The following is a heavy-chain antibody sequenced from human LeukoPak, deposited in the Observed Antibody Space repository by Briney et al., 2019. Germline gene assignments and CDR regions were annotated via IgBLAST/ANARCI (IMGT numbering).Heavy chain of an antibody. J-gene: IGHJ5*02. CDR1: GYTFTGYY. CDR3: ARDLGSAYDFWSGYSGKNWFDP. V-gene: IGHV1-2*02. CDR2: INPNSGGT. D-gene: IGHD3-3*01. Sequence: ASVKVSCKASGYTFTGYYMHWVRQAPGQGLEWMGWINPNSGGTNYAQKFQGRVTMTRDTSISTAYMELRSLRSDDTAVYYCARDLGSAYDFWSGYSGKNWFDPWGQGTLVTVSS.